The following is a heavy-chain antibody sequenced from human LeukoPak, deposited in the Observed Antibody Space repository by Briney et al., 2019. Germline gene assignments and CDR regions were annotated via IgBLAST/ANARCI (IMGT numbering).Heavy chain of an antibody. CDR1: GGSISNENW. CDR2: IYHSGST. Sequence: SETLSLTCAVSGGSISNENWWGWVRQPPGKGLEWIGEIYHSGSTNYIPSLKSRITISVDKSKNQFSLKLTSVTAADTAVYYCAGSPIGYGMDVWGQGTTVTVSS. CDR3: AGSPIGYGMDV. V-gene: IGHV4-4*02. J-gene: IGHJ6*02.